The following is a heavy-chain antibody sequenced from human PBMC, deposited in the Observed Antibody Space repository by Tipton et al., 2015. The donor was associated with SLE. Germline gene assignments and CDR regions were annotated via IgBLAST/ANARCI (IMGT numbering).Heavy chain of an antibody. CDR1: GYSISSGYY. CDR2: IYHSGST. V-gene: IGHV4-38-2*01. J-gene: IGHJ4*02. Sequence: TLSLTCAVSGYSISSGYYWGWIRQPPGKGLEWIGSIYHSGSTYYNPSLKSRVTISVDTSKNQFSLRLTSVTAADTAVYYCARGTGRYLTTGVRGVDGGYFDHWGQGTLVTVSS. D-gene: IGHD3-10*01. CDR3: ARGTGRYLTTGVRGVDGGYFDH.